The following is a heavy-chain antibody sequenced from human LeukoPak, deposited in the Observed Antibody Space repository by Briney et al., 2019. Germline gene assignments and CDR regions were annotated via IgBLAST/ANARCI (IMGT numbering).Heavy chain of an antibody. V-gene: IGHV1-2*02. J-gene: IGHJ4*02. CDR3: ARSDGDPKPPFDY. CDR2: FNPSSGAS. D-gene: IGHD4-17*01. CDR1: GYTFTGYY. Sequence: ASVKVSCKASGYTFTGYYIHWVRQAPGQGLECLGWFNPSSGASDYAQKFQGRVIMTSDTSNSTAYMELTRLSSDDTAVYYCARSDGDPKPPFDYWSQGTLVTVSS.